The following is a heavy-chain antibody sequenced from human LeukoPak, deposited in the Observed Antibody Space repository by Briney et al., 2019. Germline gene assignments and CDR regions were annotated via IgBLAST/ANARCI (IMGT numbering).Heavy chain of an antibody. Sequence: GASVKVSCKASGGTFSSYAVSWVRQAPGQGLEWMGGIIPIFGTANYAQKFQGRVTITADESTSTAYMELSSLRSEDTAVYYCARGNTYYYDSSGYPFDYWGQGTLVTVSS. CDR1: GGTFSSYA. V-gene: IGHV1-69*13. CDR2: IIPIFGTA. CDR3: ARGNTYYYDSSGYPFDY. D-gene: IGHD3-22*01. J-gene: IGHJ4*02.